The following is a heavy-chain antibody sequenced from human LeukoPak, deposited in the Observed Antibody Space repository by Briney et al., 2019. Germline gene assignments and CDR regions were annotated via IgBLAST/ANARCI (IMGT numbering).Heavy chain of an antibody. Sequence: SVKVSCKASGGTFSSYAISWVRQAPGQGLEWMGGIIPIFGTANYAQKFQGRVTITADESTSTAYMELSSLRSEDTAVYYCARADDITGTTPFNWFDPWGQGTLVTVSS. D-gene: IGHD1-7*01. J-gene: IGHJ5*02. CDR3: ARADDITGTTPFNWFDP. V-gene: IGHV1-69*01. CDR1: GGTFSSYA. CDR2: IIPIFGTA.